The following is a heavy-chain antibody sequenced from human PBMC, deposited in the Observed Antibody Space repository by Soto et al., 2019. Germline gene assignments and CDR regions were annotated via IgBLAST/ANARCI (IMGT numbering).Heavy chain of an antibody. CDR1: GFTFSSYA. D-gene: IGHD6-6*01. V-gene: IGHV3-23*01. Sequence: GGSLRLSCAASGFTFSSYAMSWVRQAPGKGLEWVSAISGSGGSTYYADSVKGRFTISRDNSKNTLYLQMNSLRAEDTAVYYCAKAPLYGSSSPRRAEYFQHWGQGTLVTVSS. CDR2: ISGSGGST. CDR3: AKAPLYGSSSPRRAEYFQH. J-gene: IGHJ1*01.